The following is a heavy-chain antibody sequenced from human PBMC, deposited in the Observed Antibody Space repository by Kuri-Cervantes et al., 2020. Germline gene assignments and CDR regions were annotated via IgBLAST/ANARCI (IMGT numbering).Heavy chain of an antibody. V-gene: IGHV1-2*02. CDR2: INPNSGGT. CDR3: ARGQYSSSWYWNYYYGMDV. Sequence: ASVKVSCKAPGYTFTGYYMHWVRQAPGQGLEWMGWINPNSGGTNYAQKFQGRVTMTRDTSISTAYVELSRLRSDDTAVYYCARGQYSSSWYWNYYYGMDVWGQGTTVTVSS. CDR1: GYTFTGYY. D-gene: IGHD6-13*01. J-gene: IGHJ6*02.